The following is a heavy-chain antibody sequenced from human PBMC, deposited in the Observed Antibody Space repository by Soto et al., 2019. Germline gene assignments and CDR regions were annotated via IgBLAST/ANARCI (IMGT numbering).Heavy chain of an antibody. V-gene: IGHV3-23*01. CDR3: AKVRVRGCYPSPYFYGVMAG. D-gene: IGHD4-17*01. CDR2: ISGSGGST. CDR1: EFTFSSYG. J-gene: IGHJ6*02. Sequence: GEYLRLSCAASEFTFSSYGMSWVRQAPGKGLEWVSVISGSGGSTYYADSVKGRFIISRDNSKNTLYLQMNSLRADDTAVYYCAKVRVRGCYPSPYFYGVMAGRGLGTTVTVSS.